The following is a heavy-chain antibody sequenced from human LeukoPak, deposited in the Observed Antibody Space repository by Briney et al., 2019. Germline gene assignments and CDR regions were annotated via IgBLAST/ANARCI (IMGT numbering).Heavy chain of an antibody. CDR2: IFSGGDT. CDR1: GFTVSSNY. V-gene: IGHV3-66*02. Sequence: GGSLRLSCAASGFTVSSNYISWVRQAPGKGLEWVSVIFSGGDTYYADSVKGRFTVSRDNSKNTLYLQMNSLRTEDTAVYYCAREIGSSGWAGFFDYWGQGTLVTVSS. J-gene: IGHJ4*02. CDR3: AREIGSSGWAGFFDY. D-gene: IGHD6-19*01.